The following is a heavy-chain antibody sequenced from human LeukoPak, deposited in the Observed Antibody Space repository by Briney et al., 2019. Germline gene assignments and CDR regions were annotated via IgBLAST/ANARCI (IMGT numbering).Heavy chain of an antibody. CDR2: IYHSGST. V-gene: IGHV4-38-2*02. J-gene: IGHJ3*02. CDR1: GYSISSGYY. Sequence: SSETLSLTCTVSGYSISSGYYWGWIRQPPGKGLEWIGSIYHSGSTYYNPSLKSRVTISVDTSKNQFSLKLSSVTAADTAVYYCARFGEIGAFDIWGQGTMVTVSS. CDR3: ARFGEIGAFDI. D-gene: IGHD2-21*01.